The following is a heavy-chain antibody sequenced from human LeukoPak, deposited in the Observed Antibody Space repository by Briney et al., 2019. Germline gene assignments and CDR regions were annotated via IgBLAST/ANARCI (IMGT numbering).Heavy chain of an antibody. CDR3: ARDKDSSGWYYFDY. CDR1: GFTFDDYA. D-gene: IGHD6-19*01. CDR2: ISWNSGTI. Sequence: GRSLRLSCAGSGFTFDDYAMLWVRQAPGKGLEWVSGISWNSGTIGYADSVKGRFTISRDNAKNSLYLQMNSLRAEDTAVYYCARDKDSSGWYYFDYWGQGTLVTVSS. J-gene: IGHJ4*02. V-gene: IGHV3-9*01.